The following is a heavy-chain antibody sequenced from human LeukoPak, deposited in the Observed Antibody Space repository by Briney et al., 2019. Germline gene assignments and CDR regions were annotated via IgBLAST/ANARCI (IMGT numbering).Heavy chain of an antibody. CDR2: IYYSGST. Sequence: SETLSLTCTVSGGSISSGSYYWSWIRQPPGKGLEWIGYIYYSGSTNYNPSLKSRVTISVDTYKNQFSLKLSSVTAADTAVYYRARYYYDSSGLYYYYYYMDVWGKGTTVTISS. D-gene: IGHD3-22*01. V-gene: IGHV4-61*01. J-gene: IGHJ6*03. CDR3: ARYYYDSSGLYYYYYYMDV. CDR1: GGSISSGSYY.